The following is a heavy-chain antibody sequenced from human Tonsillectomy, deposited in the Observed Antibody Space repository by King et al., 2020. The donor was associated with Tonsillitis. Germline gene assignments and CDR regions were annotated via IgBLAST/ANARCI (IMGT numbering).Heavy chain of an antibody. CDR3: ARDFGPGITVAGTLDP. CDR2: ISYDGSAK. Sequence: QLVQSGGGVVQPGGSLRLSCEASGFTINNYAMNWVRQAPGKGLEWVSVISYDGSAKHYSKSVKGRLTIARDNSKNTLYLQMNSLRPEDTAVYYCARDFGPGITVAGTLDPWGQGTLVIVS. V-gene: IGHV3-30-3*01. CDR1: GFTINNYA. D-gene: IGHD3/OR15-3a*01. J-gene: IGHJ5*02.